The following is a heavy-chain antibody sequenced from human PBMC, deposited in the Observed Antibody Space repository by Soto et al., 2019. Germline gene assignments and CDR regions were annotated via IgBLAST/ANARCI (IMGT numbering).Heavy chain of an antibody. Sequence: GGSLRLSCAASGFTFSSYSMNWVRQAPGKGLEWVSHISRSSSTIYYADSVKGRFTISRDNAKNSLYLQINSLRDEDTAVYYCASGSSGWENWFDPWGQGTLVTVSS. CDR1: GFTFSSYS. V-gene: IGHV3-48*02. CDR3: ASGSSGWENWFDP. J-gene: IGHJ5*02. CDR2: ISRSSSTI. D-gene: IGHD6-19*01.